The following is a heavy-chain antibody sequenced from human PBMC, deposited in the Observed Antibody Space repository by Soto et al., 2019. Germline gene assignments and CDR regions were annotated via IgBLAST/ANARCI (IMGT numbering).Heavy chain of an antibody. Sequence: SETLSLTCTVSGGSISSYYWSWIRQPPGKGLEWIGYIYYSGSTNYNPSLKSRVTISVDTSKNQFSLKPSSVTAADTAVYYCARGREYSSSSANYYYYYGMDVWGQGTTVTVSS. CDR2: IYYSGST. J-gene: IGHJ6*02. CDR3: ARGREYSSSSANYYYYYGMDV. D-gene: IGHD6-6*01. V-gene: IGHV4-59*01. CDR1: GGSISSYY.